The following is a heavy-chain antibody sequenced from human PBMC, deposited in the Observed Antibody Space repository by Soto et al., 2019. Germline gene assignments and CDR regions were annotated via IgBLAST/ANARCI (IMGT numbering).Heavy chain of an antibody. D-gene: IGHD3-22*01. J-gene: IGHJ4*02. CDR1: GGSISSYY. V-gene: IGHV4-4*07. CDR2: IYTSGST. CDR3: ARGYYDSSGYYYEPLFDY. Sequence: PSETLSLTCTVSGGSISSYYWSWIRQPAGKGLEWIGRIYTSGSTNYNPSPKSRVTMSVDTSKNQFSLKLSSVTAADTAVYYCARGYYDSSGYYYEPLFDYWGQGTLVTVSS.